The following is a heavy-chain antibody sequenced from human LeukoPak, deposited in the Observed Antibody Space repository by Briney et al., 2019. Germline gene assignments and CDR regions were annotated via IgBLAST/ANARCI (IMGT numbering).Heavy chain of an antibody. Sequence: SETLSLTCTVSGGSISSSSYYWGWIRQPPGKGLEWIGSIYYSGSTYYNPSLKSRVTISVDTSKNQLSLKLSSVTAADTAVYYCAAEEAVAGNDAFDIWGQGTMVTVSS. CDR3: AAEEAVAGNDAFDI. V-gene: IGHV4-39*01. CDR1: GGSISSSSYY. D-gene: IGHD6-19*01. J-gene: IGHJ3*02. CDR2: IYYSGST.